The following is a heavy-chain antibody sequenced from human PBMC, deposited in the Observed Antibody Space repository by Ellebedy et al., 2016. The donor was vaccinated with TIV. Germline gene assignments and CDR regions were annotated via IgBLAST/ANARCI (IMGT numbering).Heavy chain of an antibody. CDR3: ARDRKDY. V-gene: IGHV1-18*04. CDR1: GYTFTGYY. CDR2: ISAYNGNT. J-gene: IGHJ4*02. Sequence: ASVKVSCKASGYTFTGYYMHWVRQAPGQGLEWMGYISAYNGNTYYAQKFQGRVTMTTDTSTSTAYMELRSLRSDNTAVYYCARDRKDYWGQGTLVTASS.